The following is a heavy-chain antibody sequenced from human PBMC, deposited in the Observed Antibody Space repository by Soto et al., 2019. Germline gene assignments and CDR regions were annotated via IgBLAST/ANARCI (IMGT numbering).Heavy chain of an antibody. CDR1: GGSISSGGYY. Sequence: SETLSLTCTVSGGSISSGGYYWSWIRQHPGKGLEWIGYIYYSGSTYYNPSLKSRVTIPVDTSKNQFSLKLSSVTAADTAVYYCARGETSYCSGGSCYQRHYYFDYWGQGTLVTVSS. V-gene: IGHV4-31*03. J-gene: IGHJ4*02. CDR3: ARGETSYCSGGSCYQRHYYFDY. CDR2: IYYSGST. D-gene: IGHD2-15*01.